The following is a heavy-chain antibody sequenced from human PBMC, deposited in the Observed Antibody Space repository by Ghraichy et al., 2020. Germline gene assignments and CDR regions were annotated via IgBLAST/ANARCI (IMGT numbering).Heavy chain of an antibody. CDR2: IYTSGST. Sequence: SETLSLTCTVSGGSISSYYWSWIRQPAGKGLEWIGRIYTSGSTNYNPSLKSRVTMSVDTSKNQFSLKLSSVTAADTAVYYCARVQHSNYEEGYYFDYWGQGTLVTVSS. D-gene: IGHD4-11*01. V-gene: IGHV4-4*07. CDR3: ARVQHSNYEEGYYFDY. CDR1: GGSISSYY. J-gene: IGHJ4*02.